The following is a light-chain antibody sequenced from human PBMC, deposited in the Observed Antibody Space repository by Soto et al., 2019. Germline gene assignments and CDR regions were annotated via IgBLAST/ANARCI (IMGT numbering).Light chain of an antibody. CDR1: QSLLQSDGKTY. Sequence: DIVMTQTPLSLSVTPGQSASISCESSQSLLQSDGKTYLLWYLQKPGPPPQLLTYDVSRRLSGVPDRISGSGSGPDFTLKISRVEAVDVGVYYCMQSIQLPITFGQGTRLEIK. J-gene: IGKJ5*01. V-gene: IGKV2D-29*01. CDR3: MQSIQLPIT. CDR2: DVS.